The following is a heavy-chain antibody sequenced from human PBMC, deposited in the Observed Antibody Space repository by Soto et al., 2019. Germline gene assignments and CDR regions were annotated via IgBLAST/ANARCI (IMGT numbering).Heavy chain of an antibody. V-gene: IGHV1-3*01. CDR1: GYTFTSYA. J-gene: IGHJ3*02. Sequence: GASAKVSCKASGYTFTSYAMHWVRQAPGQRLEWMGWINAGNGNTKYSQKFQGRVTITRDTSASTAYMELSSLRSEDTAVYYCARVAYSSSWLDAFDIWGQGTMVTVSS. CDR3: ARVAYSSSWLDAFDI. D-gene: IGHD6-13*01. CDR2: INAGNGNT.